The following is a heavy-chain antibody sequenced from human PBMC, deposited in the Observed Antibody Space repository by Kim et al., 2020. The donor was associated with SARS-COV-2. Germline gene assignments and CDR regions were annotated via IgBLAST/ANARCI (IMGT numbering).Heavy chain of an antibody. V-gene: IGHV3-23*01. CDR2: ISGSGGST. CDR3: AKDQPDTAMAQGYYYYYGMDV. J-gene: IGHJ6*02. D-gene: IGHD5-18*01. CDR1: GFTFSSYA. Sequence: GGSLRLSCAASGFTFSSYAMSWVRQAPGKGLEWVSAISGSGGSTYYADSVKGRFTISRDNSKNTLYLQMNSLRAEDTAVYYCAKDQPDTAMAQGYYYYYGMDVWGQGTTVTVSS.